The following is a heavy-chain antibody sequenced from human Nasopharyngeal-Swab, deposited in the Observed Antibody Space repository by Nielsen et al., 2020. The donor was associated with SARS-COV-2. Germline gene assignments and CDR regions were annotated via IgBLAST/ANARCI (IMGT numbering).Heavy chain of an antibody. D-gene: IGHD3-9*01. V-gene: IGHV3-30*02. CDR2: IWYDGSNK. CDR1: GFTFSSYG. CDR3: AKDLLRYFDWLSIYYYYYGMDV. Sequence: GESLKISCAASGFTFSSYGMHWVRQAPGKGLEWVAVIWYDGSNKYYADSVKGRFTISRDNSKNTLYLQMNSLRAEDTAVYYCAKDLLRYFDWLSIYYYYYGMDVWGQGTTVTVSS. J-gene: IGHJ6*02.